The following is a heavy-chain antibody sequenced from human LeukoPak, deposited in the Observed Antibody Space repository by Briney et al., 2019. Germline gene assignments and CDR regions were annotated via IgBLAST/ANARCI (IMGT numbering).Heavy chain of an antibody. CDR2: LSYDGTSK. J-gene: IGHJ6*02. V-gene: IGHV3-30*14. CDR3: TTNWGMEV. Sequence: GGSLRPSCATSGVTFSTSAMQWVRQAPGKGLEWVTLLSYDGTSKFYADSVKGRFTISRDDSKSTLYLQMNSLRPEDTAVYYCTTNWGMEVWGQGTMVTVSS. CDR1: GVTFSTSA.